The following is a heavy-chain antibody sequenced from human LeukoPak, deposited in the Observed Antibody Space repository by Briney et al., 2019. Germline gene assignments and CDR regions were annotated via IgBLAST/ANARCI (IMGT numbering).Heavy chain of an antibody. CDR2: ISGSGGST. CDR1: GFTFSSYA. CDR3: AKDVRPYSSGWPYDAFDI. V-gene: IGHV3-23*01. Sequence: PGGSLRLSCAASGFTFSSYAMSWVRQAPGKGLEWVSAISGSGGSTYYADSVKGRFTISRDNSKNTLYLQMNSLRAEDTAVYYCAKDVRPYSSGWPYDAFDIWGQGTMVTVSS. D-gene: IGHD6-19*01. J-gene: IGHJ3*02.